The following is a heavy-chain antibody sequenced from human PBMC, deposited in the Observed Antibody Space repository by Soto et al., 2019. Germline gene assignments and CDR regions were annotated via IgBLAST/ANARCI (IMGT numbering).Heavy chain of an antibody. CDR2: IWYDGSNK. J-gene: IGHJ4*02. CDR3: ARMTSSISPGC. CDR1: GFTFSSYG. V-gene: IGHV3-33*01. D-gene: IGHD2-2*01. Sequence: PGGSLRLSCAASGFTFSSYGMHWVRQAPGKGLEWVAVIWYDGSNKYYADSVKGRFTISRDNSKNTLYLQMNSLRAEDTAVYYCARMTSSISPGCWGQGTLVNVSS.